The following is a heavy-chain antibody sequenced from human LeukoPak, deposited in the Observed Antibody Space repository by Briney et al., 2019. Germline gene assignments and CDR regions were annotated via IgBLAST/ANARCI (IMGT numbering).Heavy chain of an antibody. V-gene: IGHV4-4*07. CDR2: VSDTGRA. CDR1: IGSLNSYF. CDR3: ARGKEMTRTSGYYSFDF. J-gene: IGHJ4*02. D-gene: IGHD3-9*01. Sequence: SETLSLTCTVSIGSLNSYFWTWVRQPAGKGLEWIRRVSDTGRAYYNPSLESRDTISLDTSKNQFALKVTSVTAADTAVYYCARGKEMTRTSGYYSFDFWGQGTLVSVSS.